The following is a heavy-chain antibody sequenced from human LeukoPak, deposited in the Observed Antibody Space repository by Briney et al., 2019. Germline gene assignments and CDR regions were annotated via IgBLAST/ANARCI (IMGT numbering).Heavy chain of an antibody. Sequence: GRYLRLSCAASGFTFDDYAMHWVRRAPGKGLEWVSGISWNSGSIAYADSVRGRFTISRDNVKNSLFLELNSLRPEDTALYYCAKDSSSGGHYFDYWGQGTLLTVSS. CDR2: ISWNSGSI. J-gene: IGHJ4*02. CDR3: AKDSSSGGHYFDY. D-gene: IGHD6-6*01. CDR1: GFTFDDYA. V-gene: IGHV3-9*01.